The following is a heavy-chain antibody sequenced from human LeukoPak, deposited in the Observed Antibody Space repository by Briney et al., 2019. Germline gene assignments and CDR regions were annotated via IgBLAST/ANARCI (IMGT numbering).Heavy chain of an antibody. J-gene: IGHJ4*02. D-gene: IGHD2-15*01. CDR1: GFTFSSYA. V-gene: IGHV3-23*01. CDR2: ISGGGGST. Sequence: GGSLRLSCAASGFTFSSYAMSWVRQPPGKGLEWVSAISGGGGSTYYAGSVKGRFTISRDNSKNTLYLQMNSLRAEDTAVYYCAKDGRGSWPLDFDYWGQGTLVTVSS. CDR3: AKDGRGSWPLDFDY.